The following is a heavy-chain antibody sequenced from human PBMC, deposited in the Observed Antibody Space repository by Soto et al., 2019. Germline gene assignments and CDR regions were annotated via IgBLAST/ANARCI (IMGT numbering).Heavy chain of an antibody. J-gene: IGHJ4*02. CDR1: GFTFDDYA. CDR3: AKDQFEQWLVPGDY. CDR2: ISWNSGSI. Sequence: EVQLVESGGGLVQPGRSLRLSCAASGFTFDDYAMHWVRQAPGKGLEWVSGISWNSGSIGYADSVKGRFTISRDNAKNSLYLQMNSLRAEDTALYYCAKDQFEQWLVPGDYWGQGTLVTVSS. V-gene: IGHV3-9*01. D-gene: IGHD6-19*01.